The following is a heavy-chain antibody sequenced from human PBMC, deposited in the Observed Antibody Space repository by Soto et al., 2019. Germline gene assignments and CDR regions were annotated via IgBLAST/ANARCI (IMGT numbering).Heavy chain of an antibody. J-gene: IGHJ4*02. CDR3: ARGSSGYLRSWYYFAY. CDR2: ISGIGGST. D-gene: IGHD6-13*01. V-gene: IGHV3-23*01. Sequence: GGSLRLSCAASGFTFTDYALSWVRQAPGKGLEWVATISGIGGSTYLADSVKGRLSISIDNSKNTVSLLMNSLRAEDTAVYFWARGSSGYLRSWYYFAYWGPGTLVTLSS. CDR1: GFTFTDYA.